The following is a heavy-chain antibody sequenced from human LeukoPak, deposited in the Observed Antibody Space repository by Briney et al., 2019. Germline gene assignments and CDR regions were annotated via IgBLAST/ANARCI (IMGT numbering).Heavy chain of an antibody. CDR2: ISTSGDNT. CDR3: AKVTLGAPAIEDYYYYGMDV. Sequence: GGSLRLSCAASGFTFSSFAMSWVRQAPGKGLEWMSAISTSGDNTDYADSVKGRFAISRDNSKNTLYLQMNSLRAEDTAVYFCAKVTLGAPAIEDYYYYGMDVWGQGTTVTVSS. D-gene: IGHD2-21*02. CDR1: GFTFSSFA. J-gene: IGHJ6*02. V-gene: IGHV3-23*01.